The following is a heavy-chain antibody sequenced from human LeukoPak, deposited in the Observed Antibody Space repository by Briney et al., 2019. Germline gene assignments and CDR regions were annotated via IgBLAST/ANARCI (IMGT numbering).Heavy chain of an antibody. CDR3: ARSGVVAAPFDL. Sequence: ASVKVSCKASGYTSTDYYIHWLRQAPGQGLEWIGWVYANTGGTNSAQKFQGRVTMTRGTSIDTAYMELSRLTSDDTAMFYCARSGVVAAPFDLWGRGTLVTVSS. J-gene: IGHJ2*01. D-gene: IGHD2-15*01. V-gene: IGHV1-2*02. CDR1: GYTSTDYY. CDR2: VYANTGGT.